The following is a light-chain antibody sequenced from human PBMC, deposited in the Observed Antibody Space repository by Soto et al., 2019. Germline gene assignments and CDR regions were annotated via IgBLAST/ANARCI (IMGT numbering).Light chain of an antibody. Sequence: EVVLTQSPATLSVSPGERATHSCRASQSVSSKLAWYHHKPGQAPRLLIYGASTRAAGIAARFSGSGSGTEFTLTINSLQSEDFAVYYCQQYSDWPYTFGQGTKLEIK. J-gene: IGKJ2*01. V-gene: IGKV3-15*01. CDR1: QSVSSK. CDR2: GAS. CDR3: QQYSDWPYT.